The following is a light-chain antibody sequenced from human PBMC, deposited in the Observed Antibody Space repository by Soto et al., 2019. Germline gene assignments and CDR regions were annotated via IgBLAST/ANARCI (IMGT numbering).Light chain of an antibody. CDR1: SSDVRSYNL. Sequence: QSALTQPASVSGSPGQSITISCTGTSSDVRSYNLISWYQQYPDKAPKLMIYEVSKRPSGVSNRFSGSKSGNTASLTISGLQAEDEADYYCCSYAGSSTFYVFGSGTKVTVL. J-gene: IGLJ1*01. CDR3: CSYAGSSTFYV. CDR2: EVS. V-gene: IGLV2-23*02.